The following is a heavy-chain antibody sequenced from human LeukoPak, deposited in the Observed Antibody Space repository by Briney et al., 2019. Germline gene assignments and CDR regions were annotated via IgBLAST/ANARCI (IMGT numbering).Heavy chain of an antibody. CDR1: GFTFSSYG. Sequence: GGSLRLSCAASGFTFSSYGMHWVRQTPGKGLEWVAVIWYDGSNKYYADSVKGRFTISRDNSKNTLYLQMNSLRAEDTAVYYCARGPPYYDILTGSLDYWGQGTLVTVSS. CDR2: IWYDGSNK. D-gene: IGHD3-9*01. CDR3: ARGPPYYDILTGSLDY. J-gene: IGHJ4*02. V-gene: IGHV3-33*01.